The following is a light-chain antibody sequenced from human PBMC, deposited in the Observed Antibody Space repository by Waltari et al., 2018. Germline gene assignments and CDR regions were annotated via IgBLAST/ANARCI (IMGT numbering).Light chain of an antibody. CDR2: WAS. Sequence: DIVLTQSPDSLAVSLGARATINCKSSQSVLYSSNNKNYLAWYQQKPGQPPKLLIYWASTRESGVPDRFSGSGSGTVFTLTISSLQAEDGAVYYCQQYYSTPWTFGQGTKVEIK. V-gene: IGKV4-1*01. CDR3: QQYYSTPWT. J-gene: IGKJ1*01. CDR1: QSVLYSSNNKNY.